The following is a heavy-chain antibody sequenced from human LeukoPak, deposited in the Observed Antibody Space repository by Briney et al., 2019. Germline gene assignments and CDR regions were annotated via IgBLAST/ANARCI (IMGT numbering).Heavy chain of an antibody. CDR3: ARDSSWGYYDFWSGYYDPNFDY. CDR2: ISYDGSNK. CDR1: GFTFSSYA. V-gene: IGHV3-30*04. D-gene: IGHD3-3*01. J-gene: IGHJ4*02. Sequence: GGSLRLSCAASGFTFSSYAMHWVRQAPGKGLEWVAVISYDGSNKYYADSVKGRFTISRDNSKNTLYLQMNSLRAEDTAVYYCARDSSWGYYDFWSGYYDPNFDYWGQGTLVTVSS.